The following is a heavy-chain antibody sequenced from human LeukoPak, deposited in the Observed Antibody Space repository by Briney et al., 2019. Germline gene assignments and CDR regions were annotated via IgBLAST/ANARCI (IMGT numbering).Heavy chain of an antibody. V-gene: IGHV4-31*03. D-gene: IGHD4-17*01. J-gene: IGHJ4*02. Sequence: PSETLSLTCTVSGGSISSGGYYWSWIRQHPGKGLEWIGYIYYSGSTYYNPSLKSRVTISVDTSKNQFSLKLSSVTAADTAVYYCARDSRWATVTGSGELDYWGQGTLVTVSS. CDR1: GGSISSGGYY. CDR2: IYYSGST. CDR3: ARDSRWATVTGSGELDY.